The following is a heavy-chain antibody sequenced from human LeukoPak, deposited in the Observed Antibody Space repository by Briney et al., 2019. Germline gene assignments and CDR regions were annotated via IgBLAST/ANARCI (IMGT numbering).Heavy chain of an antibody. Sequence: ASVKVSCKASGYTFTSYGISWVRQAPGQGLEWMGWISAYNGNTNYAQKLQGRVTMTTDTSTSTAYMELRSLRSDDTAVYYCANLLGPHSYYDILYPTFNPYFDYWGQGTLVTVSS. CDR2: ISAYNGNT. CDR1: GYTFTSYG. J-gene: IGHJ4*02. V-gene: IGHV1-18*01. D-gene: IGHD3-9*01. CDR3: ANLLGPHSYYDILYPTFNPYFDY.